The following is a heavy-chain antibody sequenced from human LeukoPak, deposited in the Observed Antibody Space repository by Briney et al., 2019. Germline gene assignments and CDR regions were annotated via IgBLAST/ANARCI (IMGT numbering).Heavy chain of an antibody. J-gene: IGHJ4*02. CDR1: GYTFTCYD. D-gene: IGHD3-10*01. CDR3: ARGGTYLPFGY. V-gene: IGHV1-8*01. Sequence: GASVKVSCKASGYTFTCYDINWVRQATGQGLEWMGWMNANSGDTGYAQNFQGRVTMTRNTSISTAYMELSSLRSEDTAIYYCARGGTYLPFGYWGQGTLVTVSS. CDR2: MNANSGDT.